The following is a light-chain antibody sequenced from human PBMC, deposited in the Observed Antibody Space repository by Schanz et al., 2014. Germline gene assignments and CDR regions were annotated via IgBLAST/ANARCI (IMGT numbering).Light chain of an antibody. CDR1: QSVRTN. J-gene: IGKJ2*01. V-gene: IGKV3-15*01. Sequence: EIVMTQSPATLSVSPGERATLSCRASQSVRTNLAWYQQRLGQAPRLLIYGASTRATGIPARFSGSGSETDFTLTISRLEPEDFAVYYCQQYGSSPMYTFGQGTKLEI. CDR2: GAS. CDR3: QQYGSSPMYT.